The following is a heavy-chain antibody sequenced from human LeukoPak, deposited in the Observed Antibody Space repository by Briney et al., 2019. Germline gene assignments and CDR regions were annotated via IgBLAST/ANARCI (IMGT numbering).Heavy chain of an antibody. Sequence: SETLSLTCTVSGGCTTSSSSYWGWVRQPPGKGLGWIRTMYISWRSYYNPSLMSRVSISGGTSKSQFCLKVTSVTAADAAVYYCARFSGYTYGYDYWGQGTLVTVSS. V-gene: IGHV4-39*01. CDR2: MYISWRS. J-gene: IGHJ4*02. CDR1: GGCTTSSSSY. CDR3: ARFSGYTYGYDY. D-gene: IGHD5-18*01.